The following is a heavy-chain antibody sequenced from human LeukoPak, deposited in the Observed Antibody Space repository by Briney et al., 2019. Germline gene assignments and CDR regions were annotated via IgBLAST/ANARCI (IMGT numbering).Heavy chain of an antibody. CDR2: IIPILGIA. V-gene: IGHV1-69*04. D-gene: IGHD3-10*01. CDR1: GGTFSSYA. CDR3: ARDGSGVWFDY. J-gene: IGHJ4*02. Sequence: WASVKVSCKASGGTFSSYAISWVRQAPGQGLEWMGRIIPILGIANYAQKFQGRVTITADESTSTAYMELRSLRSDDTAVYYCARDGSGVWFDYWGQGTLVTVSS.